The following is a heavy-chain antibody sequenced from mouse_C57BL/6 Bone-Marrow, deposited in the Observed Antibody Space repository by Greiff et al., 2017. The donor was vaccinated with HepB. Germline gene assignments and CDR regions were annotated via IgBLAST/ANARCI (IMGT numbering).Heavy chain of an antibody. CDR3: ARRRYYYGSSDWYFDV. D-gene: IGHD1-1*01. V-gene: IGHV8-12*01. Sequence: QVTLKVSGPGILQSSQTLSLTCSFSGFSLSTSGMGVSWIRQPSGKGLEWLAHIYWDDDKRYNPSLKSRLTISKDTSRNQVFLKITRVDTADTATYYCARRRYYYGSSDWYFDVWGTGTTVTVSS. CDR1: GFSLSTSGMG. J-gene: IGHJ1*03. CDR2: IYWDDDK.